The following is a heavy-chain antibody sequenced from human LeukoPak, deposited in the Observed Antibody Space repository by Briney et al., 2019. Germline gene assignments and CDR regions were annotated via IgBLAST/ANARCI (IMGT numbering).Heavy chain of an antibody. V-gene: IGHV3-21*01. D-gene: IGHD2-2*01. CDR2: INKGGSYI. J-gene: IGHJ4*02. CDR3: AREVLIVVEPAANTIDY. Sequence: GGSLRLSCAASGFTFRDYTMNWIRQAPGKGLEWVSAINKGGSYIKYADSVKGRFTVSRDNAKNSLFLQMNNLRVEDTAVYFCAREVLIVVEPAANTIDYWGQGTRVTVSS. CDR1: GFTFRDYT.